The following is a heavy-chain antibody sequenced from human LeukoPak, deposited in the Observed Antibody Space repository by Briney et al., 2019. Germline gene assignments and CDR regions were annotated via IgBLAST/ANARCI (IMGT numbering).Heavy chain of an antibody. CDR1: GFTFSSYE. CDR2: ISSSGSAI. J-gene: IGHJ4*02. Sequence: GGSLRLSCAASGFTFSSYEMNWVRQAPGKGLESVSLISSSGSAIHYADSVRGRFTISRDNAKNSLFLQMSRLRAEDTAVYYCAREKLSFFDSSGYFDHWGQGTLVTVSS. CDR3: AREKLSFFDSSGYFDH. D-gene: IGHD3-22*01. V-gene: IGHV3-48*03.